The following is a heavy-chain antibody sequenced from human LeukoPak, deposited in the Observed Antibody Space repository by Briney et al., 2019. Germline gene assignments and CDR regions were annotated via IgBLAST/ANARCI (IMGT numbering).Heavy chain of an antibody. J-gene: IGHJ3*02. V-gene: IGHV3-30*18. D-gene: IGHD3-22*01. Sequence: GRSLRLSCAASGFTFSSYGMHWVRQAPGKGLEWVAVISYDGSNKYYADSVKGRFTISRDNSKNTLYLQMNSLRAEDTAVYYCAKTQGYYYDSSSDAFDIWGQGTMVTVSS. CDR1: GFTFSSYG. CDR2: ISYDGSNK. CDR3: AKTQGYYYDSSSDAFDI.